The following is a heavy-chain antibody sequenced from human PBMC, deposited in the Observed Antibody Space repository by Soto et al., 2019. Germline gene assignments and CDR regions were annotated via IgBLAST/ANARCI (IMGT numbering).Heavy chain of an antibody. V-gene: IGHV4-59*08. CDR3: ARHGWSTSGWFDY. CDR1: GDSISSHS. Sequence: SETLSLTCSVSGDSISSHSWTWIRQPPGKGLDWIGYIFHTGATNYNSSPSLKGRVTISVDTSKNHLSLKLSSVTATDTAVYYCARHGWSTSGWFDYWGRGTLVTVSS. J-gene: IGHJ4*02. D-gene: IGHD6-19*01. CDR2: IFHTGAT.